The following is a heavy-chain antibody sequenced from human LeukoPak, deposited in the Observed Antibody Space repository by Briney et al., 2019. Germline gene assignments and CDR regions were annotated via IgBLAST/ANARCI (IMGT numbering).Heavy chain of an antibody. Sequence: GGSLRLSCAASGFTFSSYAMHWVRQAPGKGLEYVSAISSNGGSTYYANSVKGRFTISRDNPKNTLYLQMGSLRVEDMAVYYCARGSRWGSSGYYYSVYFDYWGQGTLVTVSS. CDR3: ARGSRWGSSGYYYSVYFDY. J-gene: IGHJ4*02. V-gene: IGHV3-64*01. CDR2: ISSNGGST. D-gene: IGHD3-22*01. CDR1: GFTFSSYA.